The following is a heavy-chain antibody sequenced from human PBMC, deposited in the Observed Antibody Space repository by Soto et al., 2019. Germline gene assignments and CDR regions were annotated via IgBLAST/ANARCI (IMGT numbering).Heavy chain of an antibody. D-gene: IGHD6-13*01. J-gene: IGHJ6*02. Sequence: PSETLSLTCTVSGGSISRADYFGRWIRQPPGKGLEWIGYIYNSGYTYDDPPLRRLVTISIDTSKNQFSLKLRVATAADAAVYYCAGVGAGAAAGTGYFYGLDAWGQGTLVTVSS. CDR3: AGVGAGAAAGTGYFYGLDA. V-gene: IGHV4-30-4*01. CDR1: GGSISRADYF. CDR2: IYNSGYT.